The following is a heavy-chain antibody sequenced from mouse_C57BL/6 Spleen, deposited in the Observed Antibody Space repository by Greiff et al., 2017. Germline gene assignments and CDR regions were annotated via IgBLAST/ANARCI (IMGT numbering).Heavy chain of an antibody. J-gene: IGHJ2*01. D-gene: IGHD2-12*01. V-gene: IGHV1-76*01. CDR2: IYPGSGNT. Sequence: QVQLKQSGAELVRPGASVKLSCKASGYTFTDYYINWVKQRPGQGLEWIARIYPGSGNTYYNEKFKGKATLTAEKSSSTAYMQLSSLTSEDSAVYFWARSAYDGYYFDYWGQGTTLTVSS. CDR1: GYTFTDYY. CDR3: ARSAYDGYYFDY.